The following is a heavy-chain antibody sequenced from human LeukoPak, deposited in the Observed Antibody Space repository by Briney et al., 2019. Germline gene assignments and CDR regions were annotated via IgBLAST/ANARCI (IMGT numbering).Heavy chain of an antibody. J-gene: IGHJ5*02. Sequence: GGSLRLSCAASGFTFSDYSMNWVRQAPGKGLEWVSGIIKSGSHIYYADSVKGRFTISRDNANNSLYLQMTGLRAEDTAVYYCARGRGGDNSNWFDPWGPGTLVTVSS. V-gene: IGHV3-21*01. D-gene: IGHD1-20*01. CDR1: GFTFSDYS. CDR2: IIKSGSHI. CDR3: ARGRGGDNSNWFDP.